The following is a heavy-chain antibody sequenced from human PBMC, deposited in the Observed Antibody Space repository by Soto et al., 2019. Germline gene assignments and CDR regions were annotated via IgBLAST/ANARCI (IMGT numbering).Heavy chain of an antibody. V-gene: IGHV1-18*01. CDR2: INANNGNT. D-gene: IGHD6-13*01. J-gene: IGHJ1*01. CDR1: GYTFTNYG. CDR3: ARGGSSWSAEYYQH. Sequence: QVQLVQSGAEVKKPGASVKVSCKASGYTFTNYGISWVRQAPGQGPEWMGWINANNGNTKYAETLQGRGTMTTDTPTSTAYMELRSLGSDDTAVYYCARGGSSWSAEYYQHWGQGTLVIVSS.